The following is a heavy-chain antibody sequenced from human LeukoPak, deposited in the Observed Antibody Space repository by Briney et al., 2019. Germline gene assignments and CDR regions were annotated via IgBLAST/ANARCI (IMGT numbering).Heavy chain of an antibody. CDR1: GHTFTGYY. CDR2: INPNSGGT. CDR3: ARGGATVVKGSNAFDI. J-gene: IGHJ3*02. D-gene: IGHD4-23*01. Sequence: VASVKVSCKASGHTFTGYYMHWVRQAPGQGLEWMGWINPNSGGTNYAQKFRGRVTMTRDTSISTAYMELSRLRSDDTAVYYCARGGATVVKGSNAFDIWGQGTMVTVSS. V-gene: IGHV1-2*02.